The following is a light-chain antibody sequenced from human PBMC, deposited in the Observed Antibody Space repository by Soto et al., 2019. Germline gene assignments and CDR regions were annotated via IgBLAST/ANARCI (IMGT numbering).Light chain of an antibody. CDR2: GAS. J-gene: IGKJ5*01. CDR1: QSVSSN. Sequence: IVIARCPATLSVSPVERATVSWRASQSVSSNLAWYQQKPGQAPRLLIYGASTRATGIPARFSGSGSGTEFTLTISRLEPEDFAVYYCQHYYGTSPISFGQGTRLEI. V-gene: IGKV3-15*01. CDR3: QHYYGTSPIS.